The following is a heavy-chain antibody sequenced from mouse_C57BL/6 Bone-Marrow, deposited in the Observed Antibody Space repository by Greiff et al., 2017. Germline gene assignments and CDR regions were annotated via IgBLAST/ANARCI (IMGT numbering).Heavy chain of an antibody. Sequence: EVQLQESGAELVRPGASVKLSCTASGFNIKDDYMHWVKQRPEQGLEWIGWIDPENGDTEYASKFQGKATITADTSSNTAYLQLSSLTSEDAAVYYCTPYYGSGGYWGQGTTLTVSS. CDR3: TPYYGSGGY. CDR2: IDPENGDT. D-gene: IGHD1-1*01. V-gene: IGHV14-4*01. J-gene: IGHJ2*01. CDR1: GFNIKDDY.